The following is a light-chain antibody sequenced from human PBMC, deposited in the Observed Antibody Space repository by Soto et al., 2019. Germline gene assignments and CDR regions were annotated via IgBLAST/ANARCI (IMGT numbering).Light chain of an antibody. V-gene: IGKV1-5*01. CDR3: QRYDGY. CDR2: GAS. CDR1: QNINNW. Sequence: DTQMTQSPSTLSASVGDTVTITCRARQNINNWLAWYQQKPEKVPKLLIYGASTLEDGVPSRFSGSRSGTKLPPNINSLQPDDFATYYCQRYDGYFGQGTKLEIK. J-gene: IGKJ2*01.